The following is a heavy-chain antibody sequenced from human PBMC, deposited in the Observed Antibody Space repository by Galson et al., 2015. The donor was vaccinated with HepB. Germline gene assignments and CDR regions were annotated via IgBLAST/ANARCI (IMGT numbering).Heavy chain of an antibody. J-gene: IGHJ6*03. CDR2: IDPSDSYT. V-gene: IGHV5-10-1*01. Sequence: QSGAEVKKPGESLRISCKGSGYSFTSYWISWVRQMPGKGLEWMGRIDPSDSYTNYSPSFQGHVTISADKSISTAYLQWSSLKASDTAMYYCARDRYSSSYYYYYYYYMDVWGKGTTVTVSS. D-gene: IGHD6-13*01. CDR3: ARDRYSSSYYYYYYYYMDV. CDR1: GYSFTSYW.